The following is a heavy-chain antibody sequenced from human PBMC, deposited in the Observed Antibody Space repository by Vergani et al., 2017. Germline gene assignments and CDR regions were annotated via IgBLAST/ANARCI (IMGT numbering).Heavy chain of an antibody. J-gene: IGHJ6*02. V-gene: IGHV3-21*01. Sequence: EVQLVESGGGLVKRGGSLRLSCAASGFTFSSFSMNWVRQAPGKGLEWVSSISSSSSYIHYSDSLKGRFTISRDNAKSSLYLQMNSLRAEDTGVYYCARDRYYIGSGSYPYFYYYGLDVWGQGTAVTVSS. CDR2: ISSSSSYI. CDR1: GFTFSSFS. D-gene: IGHD3-10*01. CDR3: ARDRYYIGSGSYPYFYYYGLDV.